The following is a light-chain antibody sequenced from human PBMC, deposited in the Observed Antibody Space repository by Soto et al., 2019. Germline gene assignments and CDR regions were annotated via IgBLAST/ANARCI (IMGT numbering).Light chain of an antibody. J-gene: IGLJ3*02. V-gene: IGLV8-61*01. CDR1: SGSVSTSYY. CDR3: VLYLGTGIWV. CDR2: NTN. Sequence: QAVVTQEPSFSVSPGGTVTLTCALSSGSVSTSYYPSWYQQTPGQAPRTLIYNTNTRSSGVPDRFSGFILGNKAALTITGAQADDECDYYCVLYLGTGIWVFGGGTKPPS.